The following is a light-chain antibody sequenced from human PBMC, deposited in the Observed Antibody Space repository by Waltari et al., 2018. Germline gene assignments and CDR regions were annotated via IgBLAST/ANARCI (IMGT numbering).Light chain of an antibody. CDR2: QNT. CDR3: QAWDSTFARV. CDR1: KLGTKY. J-gene: IGLJ3*02. Sequence: SYELTQPTSVSVAPGQTANITCSGDKLGTKYACWYQQKPGQSPVLVIHQNTKRPSGIPERFSGSHYGNTATLTISGTQPIDEADFYCQAWDSTFARVFGGGTRLTVL. V-gene: IGLV3-1*01.